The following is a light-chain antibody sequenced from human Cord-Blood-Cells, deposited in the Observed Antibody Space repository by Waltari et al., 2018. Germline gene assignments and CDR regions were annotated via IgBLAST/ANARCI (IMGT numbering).Light chain of an antibody. Sequence: IQMTHSPSSLSASIGDSDTITCQASQDISNYLNWYQQKPGKAPKLLIYDASNLETGVPSRFSGSGSGTDFTFTISSLQPEDIATYYCQQYDNLPYSFGQGTKLEIK. V-gene: IGKV1-33*01. CDR2: DAS. J-gene: IGKJ2*03. CDR3: QQYDNLPYS. CDR1: QDISNY.